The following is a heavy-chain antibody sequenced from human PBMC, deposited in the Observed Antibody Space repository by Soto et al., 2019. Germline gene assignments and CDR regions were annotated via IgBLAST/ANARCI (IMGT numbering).Heavy chain of an antibody. CDR1: GFTFNTYV. D-gene: IGHD1-26*01. V-gene: IGHV3-23*01. J-gene: IGHJ4*02. CDR3: AKKLGPADGRKEPLDY. CDR2: ISGNSANT. Sequence: EVQLLESGGGLVQPGGSLRLSCAASGFTFNTYVMSWVRQAPGKGLEWVSEISGNSANTYYADSVKGRFTISRDNSKNTLYLQMNSLRADDTAVYYCAKKLGPADGRKEPLDYWGQGTLVTVSS.